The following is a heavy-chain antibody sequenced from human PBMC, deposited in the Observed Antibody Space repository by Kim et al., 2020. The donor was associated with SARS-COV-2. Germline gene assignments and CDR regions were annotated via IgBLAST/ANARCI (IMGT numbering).Heavy chain of an antibody. CDR3: IRSYYDILTGYYSGFGIDY. CDR2: ISGSGGST. V-gene: IGHV3-23*01. CDR1: GFTFSSYA. J-gene: IGHJ4*02. Sequence: GGSLRLSCAASGFTFSSYAMSWVRQAPGKGLEWVSAISGSGGSTYYADSVKGRFTISRDNSKNTLYLQMNSVRAEDTAVYYCIRSYYDILTGYYSGFGIDYWGPGTLVTVSS. D-gene: IGHD3-9*01.